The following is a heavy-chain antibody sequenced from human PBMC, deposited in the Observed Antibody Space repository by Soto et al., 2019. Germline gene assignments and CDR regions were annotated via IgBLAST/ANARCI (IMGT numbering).Heavy chain of an antibody. CDR1: GGSISSSSYY. CDR2: IYHSGST. D-gene: IGHD6-13*01. J-gene: IGHJ4*02. CDR3: ASHGGETAAGTFGY. Sequence: SETLSLTCTVSGGSISSSSYYWGWIRQPPGKGLEWIGSIYHSGSTYYNPSLKSRVTISVDTSKNQFSLKLSSVTAADTAVYYCASHGGETAAGTFGYWGQGTLVTVSS. V-gene: IGHV4-39*01.